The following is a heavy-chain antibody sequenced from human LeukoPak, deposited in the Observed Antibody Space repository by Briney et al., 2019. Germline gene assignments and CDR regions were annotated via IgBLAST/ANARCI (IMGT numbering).Heavy chain of an antibody. CDR1: GFTFGDYA. Sequence: GGSLRLSCTASGFTFGDYAMSWVRQAPGKGLEWVGFLRSKAYGGTTEYAASVKGRFTIPRDDSKSIAYLQMNSLKTEDTAVYYCTQMVRTNYYYYYMDVWGKGTTVTVSS. J-gene: IGHJ6*03. CDR2: LRSKAYGGTT. D-gene: IGHD3-10*01. CDR3: TQMVRTNYYYYYMDV. V-gene: IGHV3-49*04.